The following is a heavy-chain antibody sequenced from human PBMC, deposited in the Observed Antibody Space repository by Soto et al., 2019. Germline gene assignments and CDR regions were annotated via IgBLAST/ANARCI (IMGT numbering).Heavy chain of an antibody. CDR1: GFTFSSYA. CDR3: ARDCSGGSCYYYGMDV. J-gene: IGHJ6*02. V-gene: IGHV3-30-3*01. Sequence: PGGSLRLSCAASGFTFSSYAMHWVRQAPGKGLEWVAVISYDGSNKYYADSGKGRFTISRDNAKNTLYLQMDILRAEDTAVYYCARDCSGGSCYYYGMDVWGQGTTVTVSS. D-gene: IGHD2-15*01. CDR2: ISYDGSNK.